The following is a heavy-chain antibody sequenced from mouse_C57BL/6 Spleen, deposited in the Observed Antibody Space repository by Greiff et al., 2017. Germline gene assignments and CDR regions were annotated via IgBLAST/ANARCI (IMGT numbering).Heavy chain of an antibody. Sequence: EVMLVESGGGLVQPKGSLTLSCAASGFSFNTYAMNWVRQAPGKGLEWVARIRSKSNNYATYYADSVKDRFTISRDDSESMLYLQMNNLKTADTAMYYCVRHRGGFDYWGQGTTLTVAS. CDR2: IRSKSNNYAT. CDR1: GFSFNTYA. CDR3: VRHRGGFDY. V-gene: IGHV10-1*01. J-gene: IGHJ2*01.